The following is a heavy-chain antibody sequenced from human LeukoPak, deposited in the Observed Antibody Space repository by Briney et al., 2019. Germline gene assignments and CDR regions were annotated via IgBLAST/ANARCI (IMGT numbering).Heavy chain of an antibody. Sequence: GGSLRLSCAVSGFTFSSYAMSWVRQAPGKGLEWAADINGSGASTHYADSVKGRFTISTANSKNTLYLQMHSPRAEDTAVYYCAKRLQSAIATGYWGQGTLVTVSS. CDR1: GFTFSSYA. D-gene: IGHD5-18*01. V-gene: IGHV3-23*01. J-gene: IGHJ4*02. CDR3: AKRLQSAIATGY. CDR2: INGSGAST.